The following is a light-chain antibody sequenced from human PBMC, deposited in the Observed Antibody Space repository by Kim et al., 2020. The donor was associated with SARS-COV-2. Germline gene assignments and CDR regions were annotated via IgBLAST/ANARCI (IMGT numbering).Light chain of an antibody. CDR1: YDIRNY. V-gene: IGKV1-27*01. Sequence: ASVGDRVTITCRETYDIRNYVAWDQQKPGKVPTVLIYNASTLQSGVPSRFSGSGSGADFTLTISSLQPDDFATYYCQKCNSAPLTFGGGTKVDIK. CDR3: QKCNSAPLT. CDR2: NAS. J-gene: IGKJ4*01.